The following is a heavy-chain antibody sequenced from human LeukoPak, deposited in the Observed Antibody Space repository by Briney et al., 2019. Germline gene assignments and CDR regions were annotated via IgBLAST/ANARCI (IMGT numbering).Heavy chain of an antibody. J-gene: IGHJ3*01. Sequence: SETLSLTCTVYGGSISYYYWSWIRQPPGKGVEWIGYIYYGGSTNYNPSLKSRVTISVDTSKNQFSLNLTSVTTADTAVYYCARVSCSSTSCPRRDALDVWGQGTVVTVSS. CDR1: GGSISYYY. CDR2: IYYGGST. V-gene: IGHV4-59*01. D-gene: IGHD2-2*01. CDR3: ARVSCSSTSCPRRDALDV.